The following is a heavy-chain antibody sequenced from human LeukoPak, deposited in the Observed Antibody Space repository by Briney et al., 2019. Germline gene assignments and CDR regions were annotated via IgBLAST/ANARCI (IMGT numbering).Heavy chain of an antibody. D-gene: IGHD3-3*01. Sequence: ASVKVSCKASGYTFTSYGISWVRQAPGQGLEWMGWISAYNGNTNYAQKLQGRVTMTTDTSTSTAYMELRSLRSDDTAVYYCARAAGGPLFLEWLSYYYYYYMDVWGKGTTVTVSS. V-gene: IGHV1-18*01. CDR2: ISAYNGNT. CDR3: ARAAGGPLFLEWLSYYYYYYMDV. CDR1: GYTFTSYG. J-gene: IGHJ6*03.